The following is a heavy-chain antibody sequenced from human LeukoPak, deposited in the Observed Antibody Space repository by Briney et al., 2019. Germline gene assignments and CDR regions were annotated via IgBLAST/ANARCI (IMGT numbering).Heavy chain of an antibody. V-gene: IGHV3-53*01. Sequence: GGSLRLSCAASGFTVSGTHMSWVRQAPGKGLEGVSAIYTGGTTYYSDSVEGRFTISRDKSKNTLYLQIDSLRVEDTALYYCARDQATTGGGLDSWGQGTLVTVSS. D-gene: IGHD1-1*01. CDR1: GFTVSGTH. CDR3: ARDQATTGGGLDS. J-gene: IGHJ4*02. CDR2: IYTGGTT.